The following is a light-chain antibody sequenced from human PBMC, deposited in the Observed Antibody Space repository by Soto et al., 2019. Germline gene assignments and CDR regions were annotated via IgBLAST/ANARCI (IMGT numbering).Light chain of an antibody. CDR2: GAS. CDR3: QQYNNWPFT. J-gene: IGKJ3*01. V-gene: IGKV3-15*01. CDR1: QSISSN. Sequence: EIVMTQSPATLSVSPGERATLSCRASQSISSNLAWYQQKHDQAPRLLIYGASTRATGIPATFSGSGSGTEFTLTISSLQSEDFAVYYCQQYNNWPFTFGSGTKVDIK.